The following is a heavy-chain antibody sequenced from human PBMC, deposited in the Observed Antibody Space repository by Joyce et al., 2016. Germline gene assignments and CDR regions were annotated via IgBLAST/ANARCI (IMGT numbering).Heavy chain of an antibody. Sequence: QVQLVQSGAEVKKPGASVKVSCKASGYTFTSYGISWVRQAPGQWLGWIGWISAYNGNTNCAQKLQGRVTMTTDTSTRTAYMELRSLRSDDTAVYYCAREAYDCSGGSCYSSWFDPWGQGTLVTVSS. CDR2: ISAYNGNT. J-gene: IGHJ5*02. V-gene: IGHV1-18*01. D-gene: IGHD2-15*01. CDR1: GYTFTSYG. CDR3: AREAYDCSGGSCYSSWFDP.